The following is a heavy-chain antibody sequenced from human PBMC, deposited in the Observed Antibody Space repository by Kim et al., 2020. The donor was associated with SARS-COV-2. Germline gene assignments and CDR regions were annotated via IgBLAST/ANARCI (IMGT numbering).Heavy chain of an antibody. Sequence: VKGRFTISRDDSKNTLYLQMNSLKTEDTAVYYCTTQYYYDSSGYLSFFDYWGQGTLVTVSS. V-gene: IGHV3-15*01. D-gene: IGHD3-22*01. J-gene: IGHJ4*02. CDR3: TTQYYYDSSGYLSFFDY.